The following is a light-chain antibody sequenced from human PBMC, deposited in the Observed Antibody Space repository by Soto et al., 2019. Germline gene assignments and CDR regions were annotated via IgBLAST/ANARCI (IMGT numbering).Light chain of an antibody. CDR1: QTISTY. J-gene: IGKJ1*01. CDR2: DAS. Sequence: DIQMTQSPSSLSASVGDRVMITCRASQTISTYLNWYQQKPGTAPKLLIYDASTLQSGVPSRFSGSGSGTDFTLTISNLQPEDFATYYCQQSYVTPWTFGQGTKVDIK. CDR3: QQSYVTPWT. V-gene: IGKV1-39*01.